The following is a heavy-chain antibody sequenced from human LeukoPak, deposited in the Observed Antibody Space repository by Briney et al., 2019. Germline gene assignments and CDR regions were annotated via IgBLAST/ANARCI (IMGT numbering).Heavy chain of an antibody. V-gene: IGHV3-33*01. CDR2: IWYGGSNE. CDR3: ARGSYSQASGLDY. CDR1: GFTFNNYG. Sequence: GRSLRLSCAASGFTFNNYGMHRVREAPGKGLEWGAMIWYGGSNEYYAESVKGRFTISRDNSKNTLYLQMSSLRAEDTAVYSCARGSYSQASGLDYWGQGTLVIVSS. J-gene: IGHJ4*02. D-gene: IGHD5-18*01.